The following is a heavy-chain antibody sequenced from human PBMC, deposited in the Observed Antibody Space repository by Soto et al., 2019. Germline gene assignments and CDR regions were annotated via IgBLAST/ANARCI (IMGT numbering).Heavy chain of an antibody. Sequence: ASVKVSCKTSGYTFSNYGITWVRQAPGQPLEWLGWISLYSDGTNYAQKFQGRVSMTTDPSTTTAYMELRSLRSDDTAVYYFARVVPGAEAWFGPWGQGTLVTVSS. CDR2: ISLYSDGT. CDR3: ARVVPGAEAWFGP. CDR1: GYTFSNYG. J-gene: IGHJ5*02. V-gene: IGHV1-18*01. D-gene: IGHD2-2*01.